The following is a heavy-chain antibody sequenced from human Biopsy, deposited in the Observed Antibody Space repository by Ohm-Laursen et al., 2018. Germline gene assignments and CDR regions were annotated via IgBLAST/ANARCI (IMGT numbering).Heavy chain of an antibody. CDR3: ARDIMNPIGGLVARSDVFDV. V-gene: IGHV1-2*02. CDR2: ISPSSGGS. CDR1: GYTFTASF. J-gene: IGHJ3*01. Sequence: GPSVTPSCKASGYTFTASFLQWVRLAPGQGPEWMGWISPSSGGSNYAQKFPGRVTMIRVTSATTGYMELSSLRSDDTAVYYRARDIMNPIGGLVARSDVFDVWGQGTMVTVSS. D-gene: IGHD3-16*02.